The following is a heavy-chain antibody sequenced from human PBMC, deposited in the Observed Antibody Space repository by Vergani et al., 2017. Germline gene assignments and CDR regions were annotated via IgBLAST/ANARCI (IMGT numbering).Heavy chain of an antibody. CDR3: ARQRPGSGWSPGDFDD. CDR2: IYYSGLT. CDR1: ADSISSGSYY. J-gene: IGHJ4*02. Sequence: QLQLQQSGPGLVKPSETLFLTCTVSADSISSGSYYWGWIRQPPGKSLEWIGSIYYSGLTYYNPSLKSRVAISVDTSKNQFSLKVTPVTAADTAVYFCARQRPGSGWSPGDFDDWGQGILVTVSS. V-gene: IGHV4-39*01. D-gene: IGHD6-19*01.